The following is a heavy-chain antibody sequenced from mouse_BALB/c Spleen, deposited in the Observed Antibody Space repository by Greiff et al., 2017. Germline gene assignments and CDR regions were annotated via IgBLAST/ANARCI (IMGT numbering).Heavy chain of an antibody. CDR2: IDPANGNT. J-gene: IGHJ2*01. V-gene: IGHV14-3*02. CDR3: ARSTGYGNYYFDY. D-gene: IGHD2-10*02. CDR1: GFNIKDTY. Sequence: VQLQQSGAELVKPGASVKLSCTASGFNIKDTYMHWVKQRPEQGLEWIGRIDPANGNTKYDPKFPGKATITADTSSNTAYLQLSSLTSEDTAVYYCARSTGYGNYYFDYWGQGTTLTVSS.